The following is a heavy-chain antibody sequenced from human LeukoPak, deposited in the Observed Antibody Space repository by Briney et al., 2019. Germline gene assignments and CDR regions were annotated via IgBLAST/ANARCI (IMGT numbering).Heavy chain of an antibody. D-gene: IGHD2-8*02. V-gene: IGHV3-48*03. CDR3: ARSSYWPYYMDV. J-gene: IGHJ6*03. Sequence: GGSLRLSCAASGFTFSSYEMNWVRQAPGKGLEWVSYISSSGKTIYFPDSVKGRFTISRDNAKNSLYLQMNSLRAEDTAVYYCARSSYWPYYMDVWGKGTTVTLSS. CDR2: ISSSGKTI. CDR1: GFTFSSYE.